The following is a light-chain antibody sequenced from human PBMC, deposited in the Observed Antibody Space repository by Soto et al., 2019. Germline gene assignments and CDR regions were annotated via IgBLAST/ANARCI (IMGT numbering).Light chain of an antibody. Sequence: DIQMTQSPSSLSASVGDRVTITCQASQDISNYLNWYQQKPGKAPKLLIYDASNLETGVPSRFSGSGSGTDFTFTISSLQPEDIATYYCQKYDNIPRDTFGQGTKLEIK. CDR1: QDISNY. V-gene: IGKV1-33*01. CDR2: DAS. CDR3: QKYDNIPRDT. J-gene: IGKJ2*01.